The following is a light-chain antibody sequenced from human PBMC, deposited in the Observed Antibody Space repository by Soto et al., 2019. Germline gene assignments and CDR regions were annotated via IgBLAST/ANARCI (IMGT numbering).Light chain of an antibody. J-gene: IGKJ4*01. CDR1: QSISRY. CDR3: QQFATSPLT. V-gene: IGKV3-20*01. Sequence: IVLTQSPGTLSLSPGEGTTLSCSASQSISRYLAWYQQKPGQGPRLLIYGASSRATGIPDRFSGSGSGTDFTLTISRLEPEDFAVYYCQQFATSPLTFGGGTKVDIK. CDR2: GAS.